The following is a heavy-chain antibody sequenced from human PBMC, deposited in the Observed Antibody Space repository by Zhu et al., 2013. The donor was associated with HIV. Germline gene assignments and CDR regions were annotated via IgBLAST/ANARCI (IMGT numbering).Heavy chain of an antibody. D-gene: IGHD6-13*01. CDR1: GFTFSDHY. V-gene: IGHV3-72*01. Sequence: EVQLVESGGGLVQPGGSLRLSCAASGFTFSDHYMHWVRQAPGKGLEWVGRIRNKANSYTTEYAASVKGRFTISRDDSKNSLYLQMNSLKTEDTAVYYCARVSPAAGAHGAFDIWGQGTMVTVSS. J-gene: IGHJ3*02. CDR3: ARVSPAAGAHGAFDI. CDR2: IRNKANSYTT.